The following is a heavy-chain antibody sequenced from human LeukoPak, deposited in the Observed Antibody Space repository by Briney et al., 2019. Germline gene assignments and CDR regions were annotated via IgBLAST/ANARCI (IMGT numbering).Heavy chain of an antibody. Sequence: SETLSLTCTVSGGSINTYYWSWIRQPPGKGLEWIGYIYYSGSTNYNPSLKSRVTISVDTSKNQFSLKLSSVTAADTAVYYCAREPVAGRVDYWGQGTLVTVSS. CDR1: GGSINTYY. CDR3: AREPVAGRVDY. CDR2: IYYSGST. V-gene: IGHV4-59*12. J-gene: IGHJ4*02. D-gene: IGHD6-19*01.